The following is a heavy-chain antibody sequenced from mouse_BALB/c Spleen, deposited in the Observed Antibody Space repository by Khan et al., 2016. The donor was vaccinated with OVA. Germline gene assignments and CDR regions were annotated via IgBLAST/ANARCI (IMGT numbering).Heavy chain of an antibody. V-gene: IGHV1-77*01. Sequence: QVQLQQSGPELVKPGASVKMSCKASGYIFTDYVMNWVKQRTGQGLEWIGQIYPGSDGTYYNEKFKDKATLTADSSSSTAYMQLNSLTSEDSAVYFWARGGWDVFAYWGQGTLVTVSA. CDR2: IYPGSDGT. J-gene: IGHJ3*01. D-gene: IGHD4-1*01. CDR3: ARGGWDVFAY. CDR1: GYIFTDYV.